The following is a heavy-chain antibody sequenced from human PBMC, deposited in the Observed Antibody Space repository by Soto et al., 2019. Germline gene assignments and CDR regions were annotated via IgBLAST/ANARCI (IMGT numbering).Heavy chain of an antibody. D-gene: IGHD3-3*01. V-gene: IGHV4-59*08. CDR1: GGSISSYY. CDR2: IYYSGST. Sequence: PSETLSLTCTVSGGSISSYYWSWIRQPPGKGLEWIGYIYYSGSTNYNPSLKSRVTISVDTSKNQFSLKLSSVTAADTAVYYCARHPSSTIFGVVTPAHYFDYWGQGTLVTVSS. J-gene: IGHJ4*02. CDR3: ARHPSSTIFGVVTPAHYFDY.